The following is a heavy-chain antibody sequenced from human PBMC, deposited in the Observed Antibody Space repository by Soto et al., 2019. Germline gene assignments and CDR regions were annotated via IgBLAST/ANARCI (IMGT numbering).Heavy chain of an antibody. V-gene: IGHV3-23*01. Sequence: EVQLLESGGGLVQPGGSLRLSCAASGFTFSSYAMSWVRQAPGKGLEWVSSISGSGGNTYYADSVKGRFTISRDNSKNTVYLQMNSLRVEDTAVYYCAKPDHYDFWSDYYKGVDYWGQGTLVTVSS. D-gene: IGHD3-3*01. CDR1: GFTFSSYA. CDR2: ISGSGGNT. CDR3: AKPDHYDFWSDYYKGVDY. J-gene: IGHJ4*02.